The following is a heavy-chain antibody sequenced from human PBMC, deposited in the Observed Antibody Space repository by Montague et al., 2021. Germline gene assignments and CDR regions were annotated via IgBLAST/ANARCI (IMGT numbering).Heavy chain of an antibody. CDR3: ARRSSTWPLYYFDY. CDR1: GYSFAPYW. CDR2: IFPDDSDT. J-gene: IGHJ4*02. Sequence: QSGAEVKKPGESPRISCKASGYSFAPYWIGWVRQMPGKGLEWMGIIFPDDSDTKYSPSFQGQVNISADKSISTAYLQWTSLKASDSAMYYCARRSSTWPLYYFDYWGQGTLVIVSS. V-gene: IGHV5-51*01. D-gene: IGHD6-13*01.